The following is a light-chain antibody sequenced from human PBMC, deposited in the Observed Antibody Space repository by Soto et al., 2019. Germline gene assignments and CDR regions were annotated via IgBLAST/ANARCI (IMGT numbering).Light chain of an antibody. CDR1: QAISKY. V-gene: IGKV1-33*01. Sequence: DIQMTQSPSSLSASVGDRVTITCQASQAISKYLNWYQQEPGKAPKLLIYGASNLQTEVPSRFSGSGSGTDFTFTISSLQPEDIATYYCQQYDNLLTFGGGTKVEIK. CDR3: QQYDNLLT. CDR2: GAS. J-gene: IGKJ4*01.